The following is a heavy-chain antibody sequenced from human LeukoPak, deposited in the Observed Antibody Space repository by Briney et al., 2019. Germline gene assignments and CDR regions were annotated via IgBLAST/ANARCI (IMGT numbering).Heavy chain of an antibody. J-gene: IGHJ4*02. D-gene: IGHD1-26*01. Sequence: SETLSLTCTVSGGSIGSYYWSWIRQPAGKGLEWIGRIYTSGSTNYNPSLKSRVTISVDKSKNQFSLKLSSVTAADTAVYYCAREGGATTYYFDYWGQGTLVTVSS. V-gene: IGHV4-4*07. CDR1: GGSIGSYY. CDR3: AREGGATTYYFDY. CDR2: IYTSGST.